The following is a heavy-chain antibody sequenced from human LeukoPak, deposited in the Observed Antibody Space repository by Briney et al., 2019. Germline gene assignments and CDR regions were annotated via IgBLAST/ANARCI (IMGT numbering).Heavy chain of an antibody. CDR2: ISNSGST. J-gene: IGHJ4*02. D-gene: IGHD6-19*01. CDR3: AKGHRSSSSFFDS. V-gene: IGHV4-59*11. CDR1: GGAITSHY. Sequence: KPSETLSLTCSVSGGAITSHYWTWIRQSPVKGLEWIGDISNSGSTSYNPSLKSRVTISIDTSKNQFSLKLSSVTAADTAVYYCAKGHRSSSSFFDSWGQGILVTVSS.